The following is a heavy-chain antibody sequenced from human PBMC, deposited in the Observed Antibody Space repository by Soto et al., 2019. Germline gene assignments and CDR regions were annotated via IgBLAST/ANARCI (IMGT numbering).Heavy chain of an antibody. Sequence: EVQLVESGGGLVQPGGSPRLSCAASGFTVSSNYMSWVRQAPGKGLEWVSVIYSGGSTYYADSVKGRFTISRHNSKNTLYLQMNSLRAEDTAVYYCASHSSGYYLTGGVNYFDYWGQGTLVTVSS. J-gene: IGHJ4*02. CDR3: ASHSSGYYLTGGVNYFDY. D-gene: IGHD3-22*01. CDR1: GFTVSSNY. V-gene: IGHV3-53*04. CDR2: IYSGGST.